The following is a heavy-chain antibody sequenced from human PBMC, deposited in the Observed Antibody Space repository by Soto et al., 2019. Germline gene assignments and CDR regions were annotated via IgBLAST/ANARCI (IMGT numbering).Heavy chain of an antibody. D-gene: IGHD3-10*01. V-gene: IGHV4-30-2*01. J-gene: IGHJ6*02. Sequence: SETLSLTCSVSSGSINSVGYSWSWIRQPPGKGLEWIGYIYPNGITSHNPSLKSRVTMSVDKSRNQFSLKLRSVTAADTAVYYCVRDRGGGSGDYYQSQDMDVWGQGTTVTVSS. CDR1: SGSINSVGYS. CDR3: VRDRGGGSGDYYQSQDMDV. CDR2: IYPNGIT.